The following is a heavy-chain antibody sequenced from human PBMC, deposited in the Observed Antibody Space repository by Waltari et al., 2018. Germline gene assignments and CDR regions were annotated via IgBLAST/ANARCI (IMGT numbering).Heavy chain of an antibody. CDR1: GFTFSRYS. Sequence: EVQLVESGGGLVKPGGSLRLACAAAGFTFSRYSMNWVRQAPGKGLQWVASIGGNDGSIYYADSIKGRFTVSRDNARSSLFLQMNSLRADDTALYFCAREAPNYYYYMDVWGKGTTVTVSS. CDR3: AREAPNYYYYMDV. V-gene: IGHV3-21*01. CDR2: IGGNDGSI. J-gene: IGHJ6*03.